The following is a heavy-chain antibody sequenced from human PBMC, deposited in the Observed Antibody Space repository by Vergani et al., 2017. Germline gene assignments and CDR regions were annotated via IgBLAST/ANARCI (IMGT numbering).Heavy chain of an antibody. Sequence: QVQLVESGGGVVQPGGSLRLSCEASGFTFNNYGIHWVRQTPGKGLEWVAFIRYDGNNQQYFHSVKGRFTISRDNSKNTVYLQMNSLRVEDTAVYYCARSPHGYTYGGYISQFDPWGQGTRVTVS. CDR3: ARSPHGYTYGGYISQFDP. CDR2: IRYDGNNQ. V-gene: IGHV3-30*02. J-gene: IGHJ5*02. CDR1: GFTFNNYG. D-gene: IGHD5-18*01.